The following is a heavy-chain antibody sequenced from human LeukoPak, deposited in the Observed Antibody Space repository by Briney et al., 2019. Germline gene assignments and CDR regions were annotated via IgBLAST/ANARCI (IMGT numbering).Heavy chain of an antibody. V-gene: IGHV3-33*01. CDR1: GFTFSSYG. CDR3: VRDRAAILDY. D-gene: IGHD2-21*01. J-gene: IGHJ4*02. Sequence: GGSLRLSCAASGFTFSSYGMHWVRQAPGKGLDGVAVIWYDRSSQYYADSVKGRFTISRDTSKNTLYLQMNSLRAEDTAVYYCVRDRAAILDYWGQGTLVTVSS. CDR2: IWYDRSSQ.